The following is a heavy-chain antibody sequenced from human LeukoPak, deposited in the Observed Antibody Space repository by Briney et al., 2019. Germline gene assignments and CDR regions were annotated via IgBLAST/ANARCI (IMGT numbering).Heavy chain of an antibody. D-gene: IGHD2-2*01. J-gene: IGHJ4*02. Sequence: GGSLRLSCAASGFTFSSYAMSWVRQAPNKGLDWFPLISDGGDITSYAASVKGRFTISRDNSKNTLFLQMNSLRPEDTAIYYCAKDSTAVTYYFDYWGQGSLVTVSS. V-gene: IGHV3-23*01. CDR1: GFTFSSYA. CDR3: AKDSTAVTYYFDY. CDR2: ISDGGDIT.